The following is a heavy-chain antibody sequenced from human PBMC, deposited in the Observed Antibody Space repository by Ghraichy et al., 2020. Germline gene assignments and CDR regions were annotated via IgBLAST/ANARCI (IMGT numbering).Heavy chain of an antibody. Sequence: GSLSLTCTVSGGSISSYYWSWIRQPPGKGLEWIGYIYYSGSTNYNPSLKSRVTISVDTSKNQFSLKLSSVTAADTAVYYCARVNYYYDSSGPPHMDVWGKGTTVTVSS. CDR2: IYYSGST. CDR1: GGSISSYY. V-gene: IGHV4-59*01. D-gene: IGHD3-22*01. CDR3: ARVNYYYDSSGPPHMDV. J-gene: IGHJ6*03.